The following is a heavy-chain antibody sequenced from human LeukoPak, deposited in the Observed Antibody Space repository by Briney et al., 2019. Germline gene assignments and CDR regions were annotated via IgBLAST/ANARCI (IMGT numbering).Heavy chain of an antibody. CDR2: ISGSGGST. Sequence: QSGGSLRFSCAASGFTFSSYAMSWVRQAPGKGLEWVSAISGSGGSTYYADSVKGRFTISRDNSKNTLYLQMNSLRAEDTAVYYCARGPCIAAAGTCVAPYYYGMDVWGQGTTVTVSS. CDR3: ARGPCIAAAGTCVAPYYYGMDV. CDR1: GFTFSSYA. V-gene: IGHV3-23*01. D-gene: IGHD6-13*01. J-gene: IGHJ6*02.